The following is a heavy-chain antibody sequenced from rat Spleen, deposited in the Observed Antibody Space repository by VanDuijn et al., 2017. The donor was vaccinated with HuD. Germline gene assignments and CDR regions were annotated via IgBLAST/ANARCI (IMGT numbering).Heavy chain of an antibody. J-gene: IGHJ2*01. CDR3: ARDGWVFDY. CDR1: GFSLTSYN. Sequence: QVQLKESGPGLVQPSQTLSLTCTVSGFSLTSYNVHWVRQPTGKGLEWMGVIWTGGSTDYNSALKSRQSISRDTSESQVFLKMNSLQTEGIATYYCARDGWVFDYWGQGVMVTVSS. D-gene: IGHD1-7*01. V-gene: IGHV2-30*01. CDR2: IWTGGST.